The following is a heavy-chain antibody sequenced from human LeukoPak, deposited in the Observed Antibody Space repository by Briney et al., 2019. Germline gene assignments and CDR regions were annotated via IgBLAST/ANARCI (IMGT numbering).Heavy chain of an antibody. CDR3: ARTITQASYRAPYYYYMDV. CDR2: ISAYNGDT. Sequence: ASVKVSCKASGYTSTSYGITWVRQAPGQGLEWMGWISAYNGDTRYAQKFQDRVTVTTDTSTTTAFMELRSLRSDDTAVYYCARTITQASYRAPYYYYMDVWGKGTTVTVSS. D-gene: IGHD1-26*01. J-gene: IGHJ6*03. V-gene: IGHV1-18*01. CDR1: GYTSTSYG.